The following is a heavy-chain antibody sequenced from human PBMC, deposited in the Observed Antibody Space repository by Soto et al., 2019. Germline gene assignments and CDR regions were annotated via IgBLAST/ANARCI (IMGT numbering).Heavy chain of an antibody. CDR1: GGSISSYY. CDR2: IYYSGST. D-gene: IGHD6-19*01. CDR3: ARQVAGRGYFDY. J-gene: IGHJ4*02. Sequence: SETLSLTCTVSGGSISSYYWSWIRQPPGKGLEWIGYIYYSGSTNYNPSLKSRVTISVDTSKNQFSLKLSSVTAADTAVYYCARQVAGRGYFDYWGQGTLVTVSS. V-gene: IGHV4-59*01.